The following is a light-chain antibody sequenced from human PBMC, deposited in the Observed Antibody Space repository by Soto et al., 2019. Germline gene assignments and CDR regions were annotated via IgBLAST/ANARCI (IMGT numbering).Light chain of an antibody. CDR2: AAS. V-gene: IGKV1-27*01. J-gene: IGKJ5*01. Sequence: DIQMTQSPSALSACVGXSVTITCRASQGISNYLAWYQQKPGKVPKLLIYAASTLQSGVPSRFSGSGSGTDFTLTISSLQPEDVATYYCQKYNSALITFGQGTRLEIK. CDR1: QGISNY. CDR3: QKYNSALIT.